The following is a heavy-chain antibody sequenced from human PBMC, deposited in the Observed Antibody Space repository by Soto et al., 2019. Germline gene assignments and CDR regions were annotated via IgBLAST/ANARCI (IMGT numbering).Heavy chain of an antibody. V-gene: IGHV4-39*01. CDR2: IYYSGST. CDR3: ASSPNIDAFDV. Sequence: PSETLSLTCTVSGGSISSSRYYGGWIRQPPGKGLEWIGAIYYSGSTYYNPSLKSRVTVFLDRSKNQFSLKLSSLTAADTAVYYCASSPNIDAFDVWGQGTMVTVSS. CDR1: GGSISSSRYY. J-gene: IGHJ3*01.